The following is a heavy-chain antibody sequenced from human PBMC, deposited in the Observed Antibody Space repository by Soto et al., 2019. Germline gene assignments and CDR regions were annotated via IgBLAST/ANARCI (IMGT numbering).Heavy chain of an antibody. Sequence: QVQLVQSGAEVKKPGSSVKGSCKTSGGPFNNHAINWVRQAPGQGLEWVGLVIPTLATADYAQKFQGRVQVTADEVPNTAYMELSSRRSDDAGVYYCAGDYGEMVAVDIWGLGTLVTVSS. CDR1: GGPFNNHA. CDR2: VIPTLATA. J-gene: IGHJ3*02. D-gene: IGHD4-17*01. V-gene: IGHV1-69*01. CDR3: AGDYGEMVAVDI.